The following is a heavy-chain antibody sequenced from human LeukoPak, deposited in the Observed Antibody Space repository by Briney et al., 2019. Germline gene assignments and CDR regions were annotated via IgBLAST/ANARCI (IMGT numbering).Heavy chain of an antibody. CDR3: ARSLRVSVAGTDTFDI. V-gene: IGHV4-30-4*01. CDR1: GGSTSSGDYY. J-gene: IGHJ3*02. Sequence: SETLSLTCTVSGGSTSSGDYYWSWIRQPPGKGLEWTGYIYYSGNTYYNPSLKSRVTISIDTSKNQFSLKLNSVTAADTAVYYCARSLRVSVAGTDTFDIWGQGTVVTVSS. CDR2: IYYSGNT. D-gene: IGHD6-19*01.